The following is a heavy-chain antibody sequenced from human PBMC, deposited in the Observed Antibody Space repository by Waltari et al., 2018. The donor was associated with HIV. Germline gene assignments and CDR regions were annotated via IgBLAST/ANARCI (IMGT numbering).Heavy chain of an antibody. CDR3: ARDKDSSGYHFDY. V-gene: IGHV4-31*03. CDR2: IYYSGST. D-gene: IGHD3-22*01. Sequence: LQESGPGLVKPSQTLSLTCTVSGGSISSGGYYWSWIRQHPGKGLEWIGYIYYSGSTYYNPSLKSRVTISVDTSKNQFSLKLSSVTAADTAVYYCARDKDSSGYHFDYWGQGTLVTVSS. J-gene: IGHJ4*02. CDR1: GGSISSGGYY.